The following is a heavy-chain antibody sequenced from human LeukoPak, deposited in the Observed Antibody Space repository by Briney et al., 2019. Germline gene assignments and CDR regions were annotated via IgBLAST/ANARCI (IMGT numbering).Heavy chain of an antibody. CDR3: ARGAAGYSYG. CDR1: GGSVSSNTYY. V-gene: IGHV4-39*07. CDR2: IYYSGST. D-gene: IGHD5-18*01. Sequence: SETLSLTCTVSGGSVSSNTYYWGWIRQPPGKGLEWIGSIYYSGSTYYNPSLKSRVTISVDTSKNQFSLKLSSVTAADTAVYYCARGAAGYSYGWGQGTLVTVSS. J-gene: IGHJ4*02.